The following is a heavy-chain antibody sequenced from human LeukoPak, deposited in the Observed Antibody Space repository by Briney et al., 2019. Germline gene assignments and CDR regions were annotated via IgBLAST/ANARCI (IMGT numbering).Heavy chain of an antibody. Sequence: WASVKVSCKASGYTFTSYGISWVRQAPGQGLEWMGWISAYNGNTNYAQKLQGRVTMTTDTSTSTAYMELRSLSFDDTAIYYCARSGRGTYYYFDYWGQGTLVTVSS. V-gene: IGHV1-18*01. CDR2: ISAYNGNT. CDR3: ARSGRGTYYYFDY. D-gene: IGHD1-26*01. J-gene: IGHJ4*02. CDR1: GYTFTSYG.